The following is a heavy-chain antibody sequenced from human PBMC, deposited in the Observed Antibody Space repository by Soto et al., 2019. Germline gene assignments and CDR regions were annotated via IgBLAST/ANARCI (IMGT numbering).Heavy chain of an antibody. J-gene: IGHJ4*02. V-gene: IGHV3-30-3*01. CDR3: ARDGYYYDSSGYYWNLDY. CDR2: ISSDGGNK. D-gene: IGHD3-22*01. CDR1: GFSFSRYT. Sequence: PGRALRVSCAASGFSFSRYTIHWVRQAPGKGLEWVAVISSDGGNKYYADSVKGRFTISRDNSKNTLYLQMNSLRAEDTAVYYCARDGYYYDSSGYYWNLDYWGQGTQVTVSS.